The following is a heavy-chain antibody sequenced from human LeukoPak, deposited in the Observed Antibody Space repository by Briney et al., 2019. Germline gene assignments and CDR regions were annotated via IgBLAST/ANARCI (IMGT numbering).Heavy chain of an antibody. J-gene: IGHJ3*02. CDR3: AKDFDSSGYLGAFDI. D-gene: IGHD3-22*01. CDR1: GFTFSNAW. Sequence: GGSLRLSCAASGFTFSNAWMSWVRQAPGKGLEWVGRIKSKTDGGTTDYAAPVKGRFTISRDDSKNTLYLQMNSLGAEDTAVYYCAKDFDSSGYLGAFDIWGQGTMVTVSS. CDR2: IKSKTDGGTT. V-gene: IGHV3-15*01.